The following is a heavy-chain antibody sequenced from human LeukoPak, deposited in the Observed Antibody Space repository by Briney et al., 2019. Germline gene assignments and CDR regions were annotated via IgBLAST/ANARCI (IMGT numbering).Heavy chain of an antibody. V-gene: IGHV1-46*01. CDR3: ARDLAPGYDFWSGPLYNWFDP. CDR2: INPSGGST. J-gene: IGHJ5*02. Sequence: ASVKISCKASGYTFTSYYMHWVRQAPGQALEWMGIINPSGGSTSYAEKFQGRVTMTRDTSTSTVYMELSSLRSEDTAVYYCARDLAPGYDFWSGPLYNWFDPWGQGTLVTVSS. CDR1: GYTFTSYY. D-gene: IGHD3-3*01.